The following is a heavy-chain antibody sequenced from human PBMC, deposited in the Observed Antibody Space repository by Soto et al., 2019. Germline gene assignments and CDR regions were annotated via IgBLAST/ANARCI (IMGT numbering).Heavy chain of an antibody. CDR1: GYTFTTYA. CDR3: ARGIGPGAYLTDH. D-gene: IGHD1-20*01. V-gene: IGHV1-3*01. J-gene: IGHJ1*01. Sequence: ASVKVSCKASGYTFTTYAIHWVRQAPGQRLEWMGYINAGNGNTRYSQKFQDRVTITRDTSANTDYMELSSLRSEDTAVYYCARGIGPGAYLTDHWAQGTLVTVSS. CDR2: INAGNGNT.